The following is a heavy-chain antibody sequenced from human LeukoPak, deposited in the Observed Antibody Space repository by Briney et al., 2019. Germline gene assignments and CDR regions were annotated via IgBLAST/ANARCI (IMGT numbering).Heavy chain of an antibody. CDR3: ARVLGYCSSTSCYVGGDFDY. D-gene: IGHD2-2*01. CDR2: ISHSGST. CDR1: GGSFSGYY. Sequence: SETLSLTCAVYGGSFSGYYWSWIRQPPGKGLEWIGEISHSGSTNYNPSLKSRVTISVDTSKNQFSLKLSSVTAADTAVYYCARVLGYCSSTSCYVGGDFDYWGQGTLVTVSS. V-gene: IGHV4-34*01. J-gene: IGHJ4*02.